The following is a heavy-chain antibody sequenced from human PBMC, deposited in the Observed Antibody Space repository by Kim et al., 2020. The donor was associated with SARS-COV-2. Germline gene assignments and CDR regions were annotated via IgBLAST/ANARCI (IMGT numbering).Heavy chain of an antibody. J-gene: IGHJ3*02. V-gene: IGHV1-18*01. CDR1: GYTFTSYG. CDR3: ARARGEAYNWSPREAFDI. Sequence: ASVKVSCKASGYTFTSYGISWVRQAPGQGLEWMGWISAYNGNTNYAQKLQGRVTMTTDTSTSTAYMELRSLRYDDTAVYYCARARGEAYNWSPREAFDIWGQGTMVTVSS. D-gene: IGHD1-20*01. CDR2: ISAYNGNT.